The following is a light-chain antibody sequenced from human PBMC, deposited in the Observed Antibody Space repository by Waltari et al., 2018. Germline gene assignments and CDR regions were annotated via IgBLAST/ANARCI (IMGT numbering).Light chain of an antibody. CDR2: SVS. CDR1: SSDIGAYTF. J-gene: IGLJ1*01. V-gene: IGLV2-23*02. Sequence: QSALTQPASVSGSPGQSIAISCTGSSSDIGAYTFVYWYQQHPGKAPKLIISSVSERPSGVSNRFSGSKSGNTASLTISGLHPEDEADYYCCSYAGSSLYVFGTGTKLTVL. CDR3: CSYAGSSLYV.